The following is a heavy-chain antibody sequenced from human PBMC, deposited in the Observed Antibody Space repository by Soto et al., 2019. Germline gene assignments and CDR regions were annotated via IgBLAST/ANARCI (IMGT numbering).Heavy chain of an antibody. Sequence: ASVKVSCKASGGTFTSYAISWVRQAPGQGLEWMGGIIAYIGTANYAQKFQGRVTMTTDTSTSTADMELRNLRSDDTAVYYCAIYHRVSDGSWYDCFYYWGQGTLVTGSS. V-gene: IGHV1-18*01. CDR1: GGTFTSYA. J-gene: IGHJ4*02. CDR2: IIAYIGTA. CDR3: AIYHRVSDGSWYDCFYY. D-gene: IGHD2-15*01.